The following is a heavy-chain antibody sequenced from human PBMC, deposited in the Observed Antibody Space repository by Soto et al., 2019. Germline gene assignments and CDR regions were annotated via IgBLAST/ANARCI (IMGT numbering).Heavy chain of an antibody. CDR2: ISYDGSNK. D-gene: IGHD2-8*01. CDR1: GYTFNSYG. J-gene: IGHJ5*02. V-gene: IGHV3-30*18. Sequence: GRCMRLSCAPSGYTFNSYGMHWVRKAPGKGLEWVAVISYDGSNKYYADSVKGRFTIPRDNSKNTLYLQMNSLRAEDTAVYYCAKEGGGCMWFGPWGQGTLVTVSS. CDR3: AKEGGGCMWFGP.